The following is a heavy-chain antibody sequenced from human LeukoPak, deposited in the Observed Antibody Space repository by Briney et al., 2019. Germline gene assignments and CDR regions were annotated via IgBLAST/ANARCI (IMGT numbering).Heavy chain of an antibody. CDR1: GGSVSSGSYY. D-gene: IGHD5-18*01. Sequence: PSETLSLTCTVPGGSVSSGSYYWSWIRQPPGKGLEWIGYIYYSGSTNYNPSLKSRVTISVDTSKNQFSLKLSSVTAADTAVYYCARDDTPQRGYSYGYFDYWGQGTLVTVSS. CDR3: ARDDTPQRGYSYGYFDY. J-gene: IGHJ4*02. CDR2: IYYSGST. V-gene: IGHV4-61*01.